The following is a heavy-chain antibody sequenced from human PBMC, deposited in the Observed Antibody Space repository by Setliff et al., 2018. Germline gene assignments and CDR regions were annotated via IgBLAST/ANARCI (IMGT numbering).Heavy chain of an antibody. CDR1: GGGGSFSAYY. V-gene: IGHV4-34*01. CDR2: ISPGGST. Sequence: SETLSLTCGVSGGGGSFSAYYWSWIRQPPGKGLEWIGEISPGGSTIYNPSLRSRVTMSVDTAKNQFSLRLISVTAADTAVYYCARGGTFRYFDYWGQGTPVTVSS. CDR3: ARGGTFRYFDY. J-gene: IGHJ4*02.